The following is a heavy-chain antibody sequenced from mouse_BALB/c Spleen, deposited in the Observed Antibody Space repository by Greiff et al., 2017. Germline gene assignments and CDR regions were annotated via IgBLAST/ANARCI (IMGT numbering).Heavy chain of an antibody. J-gene: IGHJ3*01. CDR1: GFTFSSFG. CDR2: ISSGSSTI. D-gene: IGHD3-2*01. Sequence: VQLKESGGGLVQPGGSRKLSCAASGFTFSSFGMHWVRQAPEKGLEWVAYISSGSSTIYYADTVKGRFTISRDNPKNTLFLQMTSLRSEDTAMYYCARASDSSGYPWFAYWGQGTLVTVSA. CDR3: ARASDSSGYPWFAY. V-gene: IGHV5-17*02.